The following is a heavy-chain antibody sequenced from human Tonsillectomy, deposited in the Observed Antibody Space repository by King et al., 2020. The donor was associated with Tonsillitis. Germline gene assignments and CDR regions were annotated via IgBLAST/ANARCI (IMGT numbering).Heavy chain of an antibody. V-gene: IGHV4-59*01. CDR3: ARLSRFLEWLPDY. Sequence: QLQESGPGLVKPSETLSLTCTVSGGSINNYYWSWIRQPPGKGLEWIGYIYYSGCTNYNPSLKSRVTISVDTSKNQFSLRLSSVTAADTAVYYCARLSRFLEWLPDYWGQGTLVTVSS. D-gene: IGHD3-3*01. CDR1: GGSINNYY. J-gene: IGHJ4*02. CDR2: IYYSGCT.